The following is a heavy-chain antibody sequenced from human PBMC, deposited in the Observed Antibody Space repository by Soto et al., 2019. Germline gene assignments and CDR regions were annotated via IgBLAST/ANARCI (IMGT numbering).Heavy chain of an antibody. CDR3: ARDLCPLGSGSPCPTFGMDL. V-gene: IGHV1-2*02. Sequence: QVQLVQSGAEVKPPGASVKVSCKASGYSFTGHYMHWVRQVSGRRLEFLGWIKPDNGGTYYAPKFQGRVTFTRDTSNTPAYMEMSGLHADDTAVYSCARDLCPLGSGSPCPTFGMDLWGQGTTVAVSS. J-gene: IGHJ6*02. D-gene: IGHD3-10*01. CDR2: IKPDNGGT. CDR1: GYSFTGHY.